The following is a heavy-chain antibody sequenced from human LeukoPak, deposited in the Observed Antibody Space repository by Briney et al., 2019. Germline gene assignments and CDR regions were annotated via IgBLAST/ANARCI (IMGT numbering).Heavy chain of an antibody. Sequence: ASVKVSCTASGFTFTSSAMQWVRQARGQCLEWIGWIVVGSGNTNYAQKFQERVTITRDMSTSTAYMELSSLRSEDTAVYYCAAGWVCSGGSCYYYFDYWGQGTLVTVSS. D-gene: IGHD2-15*01. CDR2: IVVGSGNT. CDR3: AAGWVCSGGSCYYYFDY. J-gene: IGHJ4*02. CDR1: GFTFTSSA. V-gene: IGHV1-58*02.